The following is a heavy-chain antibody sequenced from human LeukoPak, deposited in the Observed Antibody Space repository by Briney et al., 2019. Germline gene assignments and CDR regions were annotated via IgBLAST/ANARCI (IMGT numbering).Heavy chain of an antibody. J-gene: IGHJ6*03. CDR3: ARLEYSSSPSYYYYYMDV. CDR2: INPSGGST. D-gene: IGHD6-6*01. Sequence: AASVKVSCKASGYTFTSYYMHWVRQAPGQGLEWMGIINPSGGSTSYAQKFQGRVTMTRDTSTSTVYMELSSLRSDDTAVYYCARLEYSSSPSYYYYYMDVWGKGTTVTVSS. V-gene: IGHV1-46*01. CDR1: GYTFTSYY.